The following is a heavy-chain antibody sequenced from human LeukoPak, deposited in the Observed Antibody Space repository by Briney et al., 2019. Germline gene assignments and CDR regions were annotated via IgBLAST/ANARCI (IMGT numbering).Heavy chain of an antibody. CDR3: ARATYYDSSGFSPGENYFDY. V-gene: IGHV4-59*01. D-gene: IGHD3-22*01. CDR1: GGSISSYY. Sequence: SETLSLTCTVSGGSISSYYWSWIRQPPGKGLEWIGYIYYSGSTNYNPSLKSRVTISVDTSKNQFYLKLSSVTAADTAVYYCARATYYDSSGFSPGENYFDYWGQGTLVTVSS. CDR2: IYYSGST. J-gene: IGHJ4*02.